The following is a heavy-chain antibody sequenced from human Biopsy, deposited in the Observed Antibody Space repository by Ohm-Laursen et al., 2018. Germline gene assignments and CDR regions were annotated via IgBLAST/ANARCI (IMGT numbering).Heavy chain of an antibody. CDR2: ISGSSTYI. Sequence: SLRLSCSASGVTLSGYKMNWVRQAPGKGLEWVSSISGSSTYIYYADSVKGRFTISRDNAKNSLSLQMNSLRADDAAVYYCATSGAGDRWGNYYGMDVWGQGTTVTVSS. V-gene: IGHV3-21*01. CDR1: GVTLSGYK. J-gene: IGHJ6*02. D-gene: IGHD3-16*01. CDR3: ATSGAGDRWGNYYGMDV.